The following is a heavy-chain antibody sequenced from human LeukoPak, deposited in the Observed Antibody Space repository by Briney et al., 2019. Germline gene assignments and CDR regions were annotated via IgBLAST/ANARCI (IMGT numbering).Heavy chain of an antibody. J-gene: IGHJ3*02. Sequence: GASVKVSCKASGYTFTSYGISWVRQAPGQGLEWMGWISAYNGNTNYAQKFQGRVTITADESTSTAYMELSSLRSEDTAVYYCARAGITMIVVVKHAFDIWGQGTMVTVSS. V-gene: IGHV1-18*01. CDR3: ARAGITMIVVVKHAFDI. D-gene: IGHD3-22*01. CDR1: GYTFTSYG. CDR2: ISAYNGNT.